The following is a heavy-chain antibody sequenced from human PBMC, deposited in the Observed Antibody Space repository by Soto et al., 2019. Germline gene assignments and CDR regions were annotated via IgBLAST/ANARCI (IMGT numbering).Heavy chain of an antibody. V-gene: IGHV4-30-4*01. CDR2: IYDSGSS. CDR3: ASSKYDVVAGSVWFDP. J-gene: IGHJ5*02. CDR1: GASISSGDYF. Sequence: SETLSLTCTVSGASISSGDYFWSWIRQSPGKGLQWIGYIYDSGSSYYNPSLKSRVTMSVDTSKNQFSLKLSSVTAADTAVYFCASSKYDVVAGSVWFDPWGQGTLVTVSS. D-gene: IGHD2-21*01.